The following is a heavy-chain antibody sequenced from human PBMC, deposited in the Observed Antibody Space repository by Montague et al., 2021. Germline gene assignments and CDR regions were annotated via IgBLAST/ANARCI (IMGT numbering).Heavy chain of an antibody. V-gene: IGHV3-7*01. CDR3: ARDSFGSLGY. CDR1: GFTFSTYW. J-gene: IGHJ4*02. CDR2: INHDGSTR. D-gene: IGHD3-3*01. Sequence: SLRLSCAASGFTFSTYWMAWVRQAPGKGLEWVANINHDGSTRNYVDSVKGPVTISRNNAKNSLSLQMNSLRVEDTSIYYCARDSFGSLGYWGQGTLVTVSS.